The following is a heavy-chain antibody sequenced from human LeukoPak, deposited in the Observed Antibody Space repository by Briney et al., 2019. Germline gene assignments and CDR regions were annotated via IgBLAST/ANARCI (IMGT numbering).Heavy chain of an antibody. CDR2: ISTYNGNT. CDR3: ARDCDRSGYYCY. CDR1: GYTFSDFG. Sequence: ASVKVSCKASGYTFSDFGISWVRQAPGQGLEWMGWISTYNGNTNYAQKLQGRVAINTDTSTSTAYMELRSLRSDHTAVYYCARDCDRSGYYCYGGQGTLVTVSS. V-gene: IGHV1-18*01. J-gene: IGHJ4*02. D-gene: IGHD3-22*01.